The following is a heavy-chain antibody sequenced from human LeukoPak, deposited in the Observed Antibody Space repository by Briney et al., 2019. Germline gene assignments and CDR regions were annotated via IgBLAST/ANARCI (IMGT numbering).Heavy chain of an antibody. V-gene: IGHV3-11*01. J-gene: IGHJ4*02. CDR1: GFTFSDYY. CDR3: AREYSYGYGSHFDY. D-gene: IGHD5-18*01. Sequence: AGGSLGLSCAASGFTFSDYYMSWIRQAPGKGLEWVSYISSSGSTIYYADSVKGRFTISRDNAKNSLYLQMNSLRAEDTAVYYCAREYSYGYGSHFDYWGQGTLVTVSS. CDR2: ISSSGSTI.